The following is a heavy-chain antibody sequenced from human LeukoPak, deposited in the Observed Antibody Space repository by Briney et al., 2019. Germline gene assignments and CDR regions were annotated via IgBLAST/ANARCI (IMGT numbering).Heavy chain of an antibody. V-gene: IGHV1-24*01. CDR2: FDPEDGET. D-gene: IGHD6-25*01. J-gene: IGHJ5*02. CDR3: VRFAAGPDPYYP. Sequence: ASVKVSCKVSGYTLTELSMHWVRQAPGKGLEWMGGFDPEDGETIYARNFQGRVTMTEDTSTDTAYMELNNLTSEDTAVYYCVRFAAGPDPYYPWGQGTLVTVSS. CDR1: GYTLTELS.